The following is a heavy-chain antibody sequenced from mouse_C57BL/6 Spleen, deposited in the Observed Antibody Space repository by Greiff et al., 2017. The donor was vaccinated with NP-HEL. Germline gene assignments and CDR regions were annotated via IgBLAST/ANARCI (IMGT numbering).Heavy chain of an antibody. CDR2: IYPRSGNT. V-gene: IGHV1-81*01. Sequence: VKLMESGAELARPGASVKLSCKASGYTFTSYGISWVKQRTGQGLEWIGEIYPRSGNTYYNEKFKGKATLTADKSSSTAYMELRSLTSEDSAVYFCAREVNWDRYFDVWGTGTTVTVSS. CDR3: AREVNWDRYFDV. J-gene: IGHJ1*03. D-gene: IGHD4-1*01. CDR1: GYTFTSYG.